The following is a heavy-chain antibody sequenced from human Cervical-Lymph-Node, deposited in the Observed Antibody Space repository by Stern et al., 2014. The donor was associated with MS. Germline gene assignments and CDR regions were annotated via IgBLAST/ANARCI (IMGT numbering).Heavy chain of an antibody. Sequence: VQLVQSGAEVKKPGASVKVSCKASGYTFTRNYVHWVRQAPGQGLEWMGTVNPSGGGTRYAQEMEGRVTMTRDTSTNTAYMELSSLRFEDTAVYYCARRGSSGFSYGFDVWGQGTTVTVSS. CDR2: VNPSGGGT. D-gene: IGHD6-6*01. J-gene: IGHJ6*02. CDR3: ARRGSSGFSYGFDV. V-gene: IGHV1-46*04. CDR1: GYTFTRNY.